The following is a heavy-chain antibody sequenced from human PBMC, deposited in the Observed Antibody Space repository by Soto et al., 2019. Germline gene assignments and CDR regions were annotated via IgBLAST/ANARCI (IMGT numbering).Heavy chain of an antibody. J-gene: IGHJ4*02. V-gene: IGHV3-30*18. Sequence: QPGGSLRLSCAASAFIFKSYGMHWVRQAPGKGLEWVALISYDGRDTYYADSVKGRFTTSRDNSKNTLYLQMNSLRVEDTAVYYCAKEEYNYGLPVSHFDSWGQGALVTVSS. D-gene: IGHD5-18*01. CDR2: ISYDGRDT. CDR3: AKEEYNYGLPVSHFDS. CDR1: AFIFKSYG.